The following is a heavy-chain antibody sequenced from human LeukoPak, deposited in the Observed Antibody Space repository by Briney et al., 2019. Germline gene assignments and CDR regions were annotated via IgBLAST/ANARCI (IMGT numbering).Heavy chain of an antibody. CDR1: GFTVSSNY. V-gene: IGHV3-66*01. D-gene: IGHD3-10*01. J-gene: IGHJ4*02. CDR2: IYAGGST. Sequence: PGDPLRLSCAASGFTVSSNYMSWVRHAPGKGLEWVSVIYAGGSTYYADSVKGRFTISRDNSKNTLYLQMNSLRAEDTAVYYCARGTPLLGCDYWGQGTLVTVSS. CDR3: ARGTPLLGCDY.